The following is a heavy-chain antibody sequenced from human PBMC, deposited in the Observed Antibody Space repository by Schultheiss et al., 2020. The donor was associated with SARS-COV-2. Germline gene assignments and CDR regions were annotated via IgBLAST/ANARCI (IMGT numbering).Heavy chain of an antibody. CDR2: VYFSGST. CDR1: DDSIASGVYS. J-gene: IGHJ6*02. V-gene: IGHV4-30-2*05. Sequence: SETLSLTCAVSDDSIASGVYSWTWIRQPPGKGLEWIGYVYFSGSTYYNPSLRSRVTMSLDAAQNHFSLKLTSVTAADTAVYYCARGTGRQVLLEYHYYGMGVWGQGTKVTVSS. CDR3: ARGTGRQVLLEYHYYGMGV. D-gene: IGHD1-1*01.